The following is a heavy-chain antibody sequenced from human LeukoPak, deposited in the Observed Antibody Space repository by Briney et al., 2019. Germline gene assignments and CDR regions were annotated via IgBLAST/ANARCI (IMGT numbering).Heavy chain of an antibody. Sequence: GGSLRLSCAASGFTFSSYGMHWVRQAPGKGVECVAVISYDGSKKYYADSVKGRFTISRDNSKNTLYLQMNSLRAEDTAVYYCAKVIGVIVVVGPFDYWGQGTLVTVSS. CDR3: AKVIGVIVVVGPFDY. D-gene: IGHD3-22*01. CDR1: GFTFSSYG. CDR2: ISYDGSKK. J-gene: IGHJ4*02. V-gene: IGHV3-30*18.